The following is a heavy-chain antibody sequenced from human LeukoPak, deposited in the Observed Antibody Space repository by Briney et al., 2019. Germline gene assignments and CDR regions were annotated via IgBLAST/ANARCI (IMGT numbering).Heavy chain of an antibody. D-gene: IGHD2-15*01. CDR2: IYPGDSDT. J-gene: IGHJ3*02. Sequence: GESLKISCKGSGYSFTSYWIGWERQMPGKGLEWTGIIYPGDSDTRYSPSFQGQVTISADKSISTAYLQWSSLKASDTAMYYCASVGYCSGGSCYSGDAFDIWGQGTMVTVSS. CDR1: GYSFTSYW. CDR3: ASVGYCSGGSCYSGDAFDI. V-gene: IGHV5-51*01.